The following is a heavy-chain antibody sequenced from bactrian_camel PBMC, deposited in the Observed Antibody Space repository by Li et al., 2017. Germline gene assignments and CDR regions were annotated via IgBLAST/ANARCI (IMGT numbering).Heavy chain of an antibody. CDR3: AADVVFDLIGLPKCGSSHDWNY. J-gene: IGHJ4*01. V-gene: IGHV3S59*01. CDR1: GFRWADT. Sequence: DVQLVESGGDSVQAGGSLRLSCAASGFRWADTSRGWLRQTPAHECELVASISGGGSGRSGTYYADSVKGRFTMSEDAAKNTLYLQMDALKPEDTAVYYCAADVVFDLIGLPKCGSSHDWNYWGQGTQVTVS. D-gene: IGHD2*01. CDR2: ISGGGSGRSGT.